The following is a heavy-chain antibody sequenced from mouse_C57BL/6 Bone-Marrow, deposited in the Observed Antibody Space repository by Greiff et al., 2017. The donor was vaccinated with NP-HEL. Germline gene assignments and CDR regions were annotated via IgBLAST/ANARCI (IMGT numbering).Heavy chain of an antibody. V-gene: IGHV1-55*01. CDR1: GYTFTSYW. J-gene: IGHJ3*01. Sequence: VHLVESGAELVKPGASVKMSCKASGYTFTSYWITWVKQRPGQGLEWIGDIYPGSGSTNYNEKFKSKATPTVDTSSSTAYMQLSSLTSEDSAVYYCARAYSNYAAYWGQGTLVTVSA. CDR3: ARAYSNYAAY. D-gene: IGHD2-5*01. CDR2: IYPGSGST.